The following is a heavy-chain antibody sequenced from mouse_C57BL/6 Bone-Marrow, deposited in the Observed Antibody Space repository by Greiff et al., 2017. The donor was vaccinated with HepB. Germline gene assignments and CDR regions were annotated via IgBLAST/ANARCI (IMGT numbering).Heavy chain of an antibody. J-gene: IGHJ4*01. CDR2: IWRGGST. D-gene: IGHD3-1*01. CDR3: AKKVAHRGYAMDY. Sequence: QVQLQQSGPGLVQPSQSLSITCTVSGFSLTSSGVHWVRQSPGKGLEWLGVIWRGGSTDYNAAFMSRLSITKDNSKSQVFFKMNSRQADDTAIYYCAKKVAHRGYAMDYWGQGTSVTVSS. CDR1: GFSLTSSG. V-gene: IGHV2-5*01.